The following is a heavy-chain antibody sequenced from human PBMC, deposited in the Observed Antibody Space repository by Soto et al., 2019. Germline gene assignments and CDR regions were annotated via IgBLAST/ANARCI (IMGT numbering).Heavy chain of an antibody. Sequence: ASVKVSCKASGYTFTSYAIHWVRQAPGQRLEWMGWINAGNGNTKYSQKFQGRVTITRDTSASTAYMELSSLRSEDAAVYYCARGDYDSSGYYLFDDWGQGTLVTVAS. D-gene: IGHD3-22*01. J-gene: IGHJ4*02. CDR3: ARGDYDSSGYYLFDD. CDR2: INAGNGNT. V-gene: IGHV1-3*01. CDR1: GYTFTSYA.